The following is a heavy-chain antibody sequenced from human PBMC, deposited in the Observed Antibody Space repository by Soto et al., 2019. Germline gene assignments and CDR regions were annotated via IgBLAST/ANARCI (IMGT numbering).Heavy chain of an antibody. CDR1: GFTFSSYG. D-gene: IGHD6-6*01. V-gene: IGHV3-33*01. CDR2: IWYDGSNK. Sequence: QVQLVESGGGVVQPGRSLRLSCAASGFTFSSYGMHWVRQAAGKGLEWVAVIWYDGSNKYYADSVKGRFTISRDNSKNTLSLQMNSLRAEDTAVYYCARDVTPKEQLVSIDYWGQGTLVTVSS. CDR3: ARDVTPKEQLVSIDY. J-gene: IGHJ4*02.